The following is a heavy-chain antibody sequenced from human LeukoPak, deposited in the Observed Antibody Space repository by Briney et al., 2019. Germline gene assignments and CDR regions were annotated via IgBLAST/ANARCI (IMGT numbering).Heavy chain of an antibody. CDR1: GFTLSSHG. J-gene: IGHJ3*01. CDR3: AKGGSYGSLLWFGELFF. V-gene: IGHV3-30*18. D-gene: IGHD3-10*01. CDR2: ISYDGSNK. Sequence: GRSLRLSCAASGFTLSSHGVHWVRQAPGKGLEWVAVISYDGSNKYYADSVKGRFTISRDNSKNTLYLQMNSLRAEDTAVYYCAKGGSYGSLLWFGELFFWGQGTMVTVSS.